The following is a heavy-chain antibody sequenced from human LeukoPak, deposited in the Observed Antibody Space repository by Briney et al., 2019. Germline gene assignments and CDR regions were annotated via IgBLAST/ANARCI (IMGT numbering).Heavy chain of an antibody. CDR1: GLTFSDYY. Sequence: PGGSLRLSCAASGLTFSDYYLTWIRQAPGKGLEWVSSISGSGTTTYSADSVRGRFTISRDNAKNTVFLYMNSLRAEDTAVYYCAIQITMIVYVPYLDYWGQGTLVTVSS. D-gene: IGHD3-22*01. J-gene: IGHJ4*02. CDR3: AIQITMIVYVPYLDY. V-gene: IGHV3-11*04. CDR2: ISGSGTTT.